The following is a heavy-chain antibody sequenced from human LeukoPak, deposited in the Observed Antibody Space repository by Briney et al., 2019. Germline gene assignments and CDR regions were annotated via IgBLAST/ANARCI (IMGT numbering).Heavy chain of an antibody. J-gene: IGHJ5*02. CDR1: GFTFSTYS. Sequence: GGSLRLSCAASGFTFSTYSMNWVRQAPGKGLEWVSSISSSSSNIFYADSVKGRFTISRDNSKNMLYLQMNSLRAEDTAVYYCAKMRYYDILTGANWFDPWGQGTLVTVSS. CDR2: ISSSSSNI. V-gene: IGHV3-21*04. CDR3: AKMRYYDILTGANWFDP. D-gene: IGHD3-9*01.